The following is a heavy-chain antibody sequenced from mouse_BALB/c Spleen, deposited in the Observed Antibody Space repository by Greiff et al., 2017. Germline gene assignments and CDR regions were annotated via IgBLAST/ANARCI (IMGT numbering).Heavy chain of an antibody. D-gene: IGHD2-14*01. V-gene: IGHV1-18*01. CDR2: INPNNGGT. J-gene: IGHJ1*01. CDR1: GYTFTDYN. Sequence: VQLQQSGPELVKPGASVKIPCKASGYTFTDYNMDWVKQSHGKSLEWIGDINPNNGGTIYNQKFKGKATLTVDKSSSTAYMELRSLTSEDTAVYYCARMNYRYDEGYFDVWGAGTTVTVSS. CDR3: ARMNYRYDEGYFDV.